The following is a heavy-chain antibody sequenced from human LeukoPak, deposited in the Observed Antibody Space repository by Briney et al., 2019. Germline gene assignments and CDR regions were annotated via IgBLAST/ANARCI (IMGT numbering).Heavy chain of an antibody. V-gene: IGHV3-49*04. CDR3: ARGTFYDIFTGYTFDY. D-gene: IGHD3-9*01. CDR1: GFTFGDYA. Sequence: GGSLRLSCTTSGFTFGDYAMSWVRQAPGKGLEWVAFVRNKANGGTTDYAASVKGRFTISRDDSKSIAYLQMNSLKTEDTAMYYCARGTFYDIFTGYTFDYWGQGTLVTASS. J-gene: IGHJ4*02. CDR2: VRNKANGGTT.